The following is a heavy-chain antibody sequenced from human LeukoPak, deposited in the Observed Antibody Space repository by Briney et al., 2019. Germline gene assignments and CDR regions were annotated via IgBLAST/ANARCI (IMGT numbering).Heavy chain of an antibody. CDR3: ARGRQDVTMIVVVMTAVSYYLDV. V-gene: IGHV4-34*01. CDR1: GGSFSGYY. Sequence: PSETLSLTCAVYGGSFSGYYWTWIRQTPEKGLEWIGEMNPSGSTNYNPSLKSRVTISVDTSKNQFSLELSSVTAADTAVYYCARGRQDVTMIVVVMTAVSYYLDVWGKGTTVTVS. D-gene: IGHD3-22*01. CDR2: MNPSGST. J-gene: IGHJ6*03.